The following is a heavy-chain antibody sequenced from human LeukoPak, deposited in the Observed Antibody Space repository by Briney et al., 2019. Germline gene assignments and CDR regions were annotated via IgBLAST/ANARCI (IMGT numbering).Heavy chain of an antibody. CDR2: IYYSGST. CDR1: GGSISSYY. D-gene: IGHD1-26*01. CDR3: AREGSDYDAFDI. Sequence: PSETLSLTCTVSGGSISSYYWSWIRQPPGKGLEWIGYIYYSGSTNYNPSLKSRVTISVDTSKNQFSLKLSSVTAADTAVYYCAREGSDYDAFDIWGQGTMVTVSS. V-gene: IGHV4-59*01. J-gene: IGHJ3*02.